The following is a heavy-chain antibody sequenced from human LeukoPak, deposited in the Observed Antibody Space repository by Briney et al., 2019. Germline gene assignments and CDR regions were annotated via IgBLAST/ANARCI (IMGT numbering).Heavy chain of an antibody. Sequence: GGSLRLSCAASGFMFSSNWKSWVRLAPGKGLEWVANIKEDGTETYYVDSVKGRFTISRDNAKNSLYLQMNSLRVEDTAVYYCAKEGRSLQTYWGQGTLVTVSS. D-gene: IGHD5-24*01. V-gene: IGHV3-7*03. CDR2: IKEDGTET. J-gene: IGHJ4*02. CDR1: GFMFSSNW. CDR3: AKEGRSLQTY.